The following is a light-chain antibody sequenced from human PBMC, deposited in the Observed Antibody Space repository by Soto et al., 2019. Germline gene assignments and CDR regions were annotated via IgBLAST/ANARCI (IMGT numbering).Light chain of an antibody. Sequence: QSALTQPASVSGSPGQSITISCTGTSSDVGAYNYVSWYQQHPGKAPKLMIYDVSNRPSGVSNRFSGSKSGNTASLTISGLQAEDVADYYCTSFTSASTQVFGGGTKLTVL. CDR3: TSFTSASTQV. J-gene: IGLJ2*01. CDR2: DVS. V-gene: IGLV2-14*01. CDR1: SSDVGAYNY.